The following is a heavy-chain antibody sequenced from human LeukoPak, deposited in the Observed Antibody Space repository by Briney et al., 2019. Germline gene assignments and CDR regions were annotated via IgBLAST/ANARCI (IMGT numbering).Heavy chain of an antibody. Sequence: GESLKISCKGSGYSFTSYWIGWVRQMPGKGLEWMGIIYPGDSDTRYSPSFQGQVTISADKSTSTAYLQWSSLKASDTAMYYCARRYSSSWYGFDYWGQGTLVTVSS. CDR3: ARRYSSSWYGFDY. D-gene: IGHD6-13*01. V-gene: IGHV5-51*01. J-gene: IGHJ4*02. CDR2: IYPGDSDT. CDR1: GYSFTSYW.